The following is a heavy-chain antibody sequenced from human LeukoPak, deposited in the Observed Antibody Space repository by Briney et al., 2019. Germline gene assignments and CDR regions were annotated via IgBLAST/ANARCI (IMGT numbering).Heavy chain of an antibody. CDR1: GFNFSDSA. V-gene: IGHV3-73*01. Sequence: GGSLRLSCAASGFNFSDSAMHWVRQASGKGLEWVVRIRSKAHSYATAYAASVKGRFTISRDASKNTAFLQMSSLKTGDTAVYYCARQKSGTYFLFDSWGQGTLVTVSS. CDR2: IRSKAHSYAT. D-gene: IGHD1-26*01. J-gene: IGHJ4*02. CDR3: ARQKSGTYFLFDS.